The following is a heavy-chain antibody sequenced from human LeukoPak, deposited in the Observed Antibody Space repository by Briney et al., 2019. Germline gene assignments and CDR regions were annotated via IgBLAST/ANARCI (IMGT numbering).Heavy chain of an antibody. J-gene: IGHJ4*02. Sequence: ASVKVSCKASGGTFSSYAITWMRQAPGQGLEWIGGIIPIFGTTNYAQNFQGRVSITADESTRTAYMELSSLRSGDTAVYYCARSMTSYVFDYWGQGTLVTVSS. CDR2: IIPIFGTT. D-gene: IGHD3-9*01. V-gene: IGHV1-69*13. CDR1: GGTFSSYA. CDR3: ARSMTSYVFDY.